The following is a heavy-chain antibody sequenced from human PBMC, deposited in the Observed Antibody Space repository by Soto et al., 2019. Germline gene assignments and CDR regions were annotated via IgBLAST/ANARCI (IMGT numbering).Heavy chain of an antibody. J-gene: IGHJ5*02. V-gene: IGHV1-18*01. CDR1: GYIFTKYG. CDR3: AGRQLGGDRMLSWFDP. Sequence: QVQVVQSGPELKKPGASVKVSCKAKGYIFTKYGIGWVRQAPGHGLEWMGLINVYNGDRKVAQKFQDRVSMTTDTATDTAYMELKSLGSGETAVYYCAGRQLGGDRMLSWFDPWGQGTLVTVSS. D-gene: IGHD2-21*02. CDR2: INVYNGDR.